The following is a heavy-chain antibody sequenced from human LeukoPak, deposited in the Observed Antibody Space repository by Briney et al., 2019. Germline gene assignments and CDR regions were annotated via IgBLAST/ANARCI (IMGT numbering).Heavy chain of an antibody. CDR3: ERVYYSSSYGYWYFDL. V-gene: IGHV4-59*01. J-gene: IGHJ2*01. CDR1: GGSIRSYY. D-gene: IGHD6-13*01. CDR2: IYYSGST. Sequence: SETLSLTCTVSGGSIRSYYWSWIRHPPGKGLQWIGYIYYSGSTNYNPSLKSRVTISVDTSKNQFSLKLSSVTAADTAVYYCERVYYSSSYGYWYFDLWGRGTLVTVSS.